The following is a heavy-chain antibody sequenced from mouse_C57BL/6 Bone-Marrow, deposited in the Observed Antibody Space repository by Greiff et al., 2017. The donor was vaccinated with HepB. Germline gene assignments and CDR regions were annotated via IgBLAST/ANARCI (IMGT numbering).Heavy chain of an antibody. V-gene: IGHV2-6*01. Sequence: VKLQESGPGLVAPSQSLSITCTVSGFSLTSYGVDWVRQSPGKGLEWLGVIWGVGSTNYNSALKSRLSISKDNSKSQVFLKMNSLQTDDTAMYYCASDGGSSHPWFAYWGQGTLVTVSA. CDR2: IWGVGST. D-gene: IGHD1-1*01. CDR1: GFSLTSYG. CDR3: ASDGGSSHPWFAY. J-gene: IGHJ3*01.